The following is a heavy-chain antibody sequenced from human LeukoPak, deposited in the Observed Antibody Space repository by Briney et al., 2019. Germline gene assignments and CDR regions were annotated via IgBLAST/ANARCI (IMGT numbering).Heavy chain of an antibody. CDR1: GGTFSSYA. J-gene: IGHJ1*01. D-gene: IGHD6-13*01. Sequence: SVKVSCKASGGTFSSYAISWVRQAPGQGLEWMGRIIPILGIANYAQKFQGRVTITADKSTSTAYMELSSLRSEDTVVYYCARGLEQQLPREYFQHWGQGTLVTVSS. V-gene: IGHV1-69*04. CDR2: IIPILGIA. CDR3: ARGLEQQLPREYFQH.